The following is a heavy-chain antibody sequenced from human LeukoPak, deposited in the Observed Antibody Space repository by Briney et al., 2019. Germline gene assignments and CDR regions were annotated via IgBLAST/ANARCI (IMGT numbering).Heavy chain of an antibody. D-gene: IGHD1-1*01. J-gene: IGHJ3*02. CDR1: GFSLSTSGVG. CDR3: VHSRTGTGRRAFDI. Sequence: ESGPTLVNPTQTLTLTCTFSGFSLSTSGVGVGWIRQPPGKALEWLALIYWDDDKYYSPSLKSRLTITKDTSKNQMILTMTNVDPVDTATYYCVHSRTGTGRRAFDIWGQGTMVTVSP. CDR2: IYWDDDK. V-gene: IGHV2-5*02.